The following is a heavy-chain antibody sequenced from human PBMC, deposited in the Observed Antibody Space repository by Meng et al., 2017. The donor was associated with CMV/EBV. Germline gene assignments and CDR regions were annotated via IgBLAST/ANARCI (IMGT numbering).Heavy chain of an antibody. CDR2: ISRNRGSI. CDR1: GFTFDDYA. V-gene: IGHV3-9*03. D-gene: IGHD4-11*01. J-gene: IGHJ4*02. CDR3: AKGVYSNYDAPFDY. Sequence: SLKISCAASGFTFDDYAMHWVRQGPGKGLEWVSGISRNRGSIVYADSVKGRFTISRDNAKNSLYLQMNSLRAEDMALYHCAKGVYSNYDAPFDYWGRGILVTVSS.